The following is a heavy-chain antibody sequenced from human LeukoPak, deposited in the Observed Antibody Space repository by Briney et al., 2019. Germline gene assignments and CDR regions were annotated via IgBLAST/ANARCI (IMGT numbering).Heavy chain of an antibody. CDR3: ARFAYRGYYFDY. CDR2: IYHTGNI. CDR1: GDSLNSYY. Sequence: SETLSLTCSVSGDSLNSYYWGWIRQPPGKGLEYIGFIYHTGNISYDSSLKSRVTISLDTSKNLFSLNLRSVTAADTAAYYCARFAYRGYYFDYWGQGTLVTVSS. V-gene: IGHV4-59*01. J-gene: IGHJ4*02. D-gene: IGHD3-10*01.